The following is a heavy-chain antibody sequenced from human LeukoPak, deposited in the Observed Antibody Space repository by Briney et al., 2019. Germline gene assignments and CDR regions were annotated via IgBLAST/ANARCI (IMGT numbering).Heavy chain of an antibody. J-gene: IGHJ3*02. CDR2: INWNGDNT. D-gene: IGHD3-22*01. V-gene: IGHV3-20*04. Sequence: GGSLRLSCVASGFTFDDYAMSWVRQAPGKGLEWVSRINWNGDNTVYADSVKGRFTISRDNAKNSLYLQMNSLGAKDTAYYYCASDRRSDSSGYAFDIWGQGTMVTVSS. CDR3: ASDRRSDSSGYAFDI. CDR1: GFTFDDYA.